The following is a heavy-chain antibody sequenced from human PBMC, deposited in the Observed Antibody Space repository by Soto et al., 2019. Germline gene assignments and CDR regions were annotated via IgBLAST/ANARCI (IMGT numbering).Heavy chain of an antibody. J-gene: IGHJ4*02. CDR2: INYRGST. Sequence: QVQLQESGPGLVKPSQTLSLTCTVSSGSMSSGDYYWNWIRQHPEKGLEWIGYINYRGSTFYNPSLKSRLTISVDTSKNQFSLKLTSVTAADTAMYYCARDAPGAAPYWGQGTLVTVSS. V-gene: IGHV4-31*03. CDR3: ARDAPGAAPY. CDR1: SGSMSSGDYY. D-gene: IGHD6-13*01.